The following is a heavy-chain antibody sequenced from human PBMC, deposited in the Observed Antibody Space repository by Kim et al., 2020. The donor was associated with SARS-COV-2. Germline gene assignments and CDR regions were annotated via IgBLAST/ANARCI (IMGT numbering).Heavy chain of an antibody. Sequence: SETLSLTCTVSGGSISSSSYYWGWIRQPPGKGLEWIVSIFYSGRTYYNPSLKSQVTISVDTSKNQFSLKLSSVTAADTAVYYCARHRRACIVATMRDFDYWGQGTLFTVSS. CDR3: ARHRRACIVATMRDFDY. D-gene: IGHD5-12*01. V-gene: IGHV4-39*01. CDR2: IFYSGRT. J-gene: IGHJ4*02. CDR1: GGSISSSSYY.